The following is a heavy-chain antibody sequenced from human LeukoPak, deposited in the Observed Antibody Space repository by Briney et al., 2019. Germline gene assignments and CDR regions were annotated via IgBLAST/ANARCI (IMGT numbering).Heavy chain of an antibody. CDR2: ISSSSSSTI. CDR3: ARARPGYYFDY. V-gene: IGHV3-48*02. D-gene: IGHD7-27*01. CDR1: GFTFSAYD. Sequence: GGSLRLSCAASGFTFSAYDMNWVRQAPGKGLEYISYISSSSSSTIYYADSVKGRFTISRDSAKNSLYLQMNSLRDEDTAVYYCARARPGYYFDYWGRGTRVTVSS. J-gene: IGHJ4*02.